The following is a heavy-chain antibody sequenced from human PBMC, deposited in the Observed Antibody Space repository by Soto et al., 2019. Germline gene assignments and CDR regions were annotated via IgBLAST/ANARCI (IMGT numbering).Heavy chain of an antibody. J-gene: IGHJ4*02. Sequence: PSETLSLTCTVSGGSISSGGYYWSWIRQHPGKGLEWIGYIYYSGSTYYNPSLKSRVTISVDTSKNQFSLKLSSVTAADTAVYYCARSSTSENYFEYWGQGTLVTVSS. CDR2: IYYSGST. CDR1: GGSISSGGYY. V-gene: IGHV4-31*03. CDR3: ARSSTSENYFEY. D-gene: IGHD2-2*01.